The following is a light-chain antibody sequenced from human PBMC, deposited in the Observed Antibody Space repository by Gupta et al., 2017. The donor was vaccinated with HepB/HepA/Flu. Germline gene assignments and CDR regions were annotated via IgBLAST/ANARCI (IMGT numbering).Light chain of an antibody. CDR2: GAS. Sequence: DIQMTQSPSSLSASVGDRVTSTCRASQGISNYLAWYRQKPGKIPQLLIYGASTLQSGVPSRFSCSRYGTYFTLSISSLQPEDFATYYCQKYRNARTFGQGTKVEIK. CDR3: QKYRNART. J-gene: IGKJ1*01. CDR1: QGISNY. V-gene: IGKV1-27*01.